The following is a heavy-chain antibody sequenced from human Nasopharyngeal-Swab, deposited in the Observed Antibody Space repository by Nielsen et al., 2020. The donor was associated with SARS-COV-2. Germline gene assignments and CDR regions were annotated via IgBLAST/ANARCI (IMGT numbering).Heavy chain of an antibody. CDR2: INPSGGST. J-gene: IGHJ4*02. Sequence: ASVKVSCKASGYTFTSYYMHWVRQAPGQGLEWMGIINPSGGSTSYAQKFQGKVTMTRDTSTSTVYMELSSLRSEDTAVYYCARAVVLGKFDYWGQGTLVTVSS. V-gene: IGHV1-46*01. CDR1: GYTFTSYY. D-gene: IGHD4-23*01. CDR3: ARAVVLGKFDY.